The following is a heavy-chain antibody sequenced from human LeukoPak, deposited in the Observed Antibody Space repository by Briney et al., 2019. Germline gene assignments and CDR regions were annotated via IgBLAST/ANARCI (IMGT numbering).Heavy chain of an antibody. CDR2: ISGSGGST. D-gene: IGHD4-23*01. V-gene: IGHV3-23*01. CDR3: ASRRGGLGGPIDY. J-gene: IGHJ4*02. CDR1: GFTFSSYA. Sequence: GGSLRLSCAASGFTFSSYAMSWVRQAPGKGLEWVSAISGSGGSTYYADSVKGRFTISRDNSKNTLYLQMNSLRAEDTAVYYCASRRGGLGGPIDYWGQGTLVTVSS.